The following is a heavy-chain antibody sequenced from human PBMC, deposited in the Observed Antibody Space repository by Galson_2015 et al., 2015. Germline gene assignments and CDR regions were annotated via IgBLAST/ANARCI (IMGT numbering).Heavy chain of an antibody. D-gene: IGHD2-2*01. J-gene: IGHJ6*03. CDR3: AKSGVPAAILHYYYYMDV. V-gene: IGHV1-46*01. Sequence: SVKVSCKASGYTFTSYYMHWVRQAPGQGLEWMGIINPSGGSTSYAQKFQGRVTMTRDTSTSTVYMELSNLRSEDTAVYYCAKSGVPAAILHYYYYMDVWGKGTTVTVSS. CDR1: GYTFTSYY. CDR2: INPSGGST.